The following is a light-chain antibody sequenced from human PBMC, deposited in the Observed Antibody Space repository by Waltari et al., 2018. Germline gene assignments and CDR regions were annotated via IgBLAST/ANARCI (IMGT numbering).Light chain of an antibody. CDR2: GAS. CDR3: QQYNNWPRGYT. V-gene: IGKV3-15*01. CDR1: QSVSSN. J-gene: IGKJ2*01. Sequence: EIVMTQSPSTLSVSPGARATPFCRASQSVSSNLAWDQQKPGQAPRLLISGASTRATGIPARFSGSGSGTEFTLTISSLQSEDFAVYYCQQYNNWPRGYTFGQGTKLEIK.